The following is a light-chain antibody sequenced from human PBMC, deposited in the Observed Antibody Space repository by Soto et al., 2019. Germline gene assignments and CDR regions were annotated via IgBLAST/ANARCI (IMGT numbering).Light chain of an antibody. Sequence: EIVMTQSPATLSVSPGERATLCCRASQSVSSNLAWYQQKPGQAPRLLIYGASTRATGIPARFSGSGSGTEFTLTISSLQSEDFAVYYCQQYNNWPLYTCGQGTKLEIK. J-gene: IGKJ2*01. CDR3: QQYNNWPLYT. CDR1: QSVSSN. V-gene: IGKV3-15*01. CDR2: GAS.